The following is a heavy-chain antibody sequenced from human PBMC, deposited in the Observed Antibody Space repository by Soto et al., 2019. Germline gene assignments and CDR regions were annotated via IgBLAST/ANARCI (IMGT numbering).Heavy chain of an antibody. Sequence: GGSLRLSCAVSGFTFSSYAMSWVRQAPGKGLEWVSTISNSGGSTCYAASVKGRFTISRDNSKNTLYLQMTSLRAEDTAVYYCAKCTSSYYYYGLDVWGQGTTVTVSS. V-gene: IGHV3-23*01. CDR3: AKCTSSYYYYGLDV. D-gene: IGHD6-6*01. CDR1: GFTFSSYA. J-gene: IGHJ6*02. CDR2: ISNSGGST.